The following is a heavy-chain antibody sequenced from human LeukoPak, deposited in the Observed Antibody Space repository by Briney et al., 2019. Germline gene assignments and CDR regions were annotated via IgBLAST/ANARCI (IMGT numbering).Heavy chain of an antibody. D-gene: IGHD6-19*01. J-gene: IGHJ4*02. CDR3: AAFRQWLVILDY. CDR2: IYYTGRT. V-gene: IGHV4-39*01. Sequence: SETLSLTCTVSGGSISSSSHSWGWIRQPPGKGLEWTGSIYYTGRTYYNPSLKSRVTISVDTSKNQFSLKLSSVTAADTAVYYCAAFRQWLVILDYWGQGTLVTVSS. CDR1: GGSISSSSHS.